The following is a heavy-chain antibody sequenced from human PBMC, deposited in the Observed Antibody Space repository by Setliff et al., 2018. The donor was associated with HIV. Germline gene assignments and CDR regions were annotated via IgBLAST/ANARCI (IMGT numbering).Heavy chain of an antibody. V-gene: IGHV3-74*01. CDR2: INNDTTTT. D-gene: IGHD6-6*01. J-gene: IGHJ4*02. Sequence: GGSLRLSCAASGFTFSWYWMHWVRQAPGQGLVWVSGINNDTTTTTYADSVKGRFSISRDNAKNTLYLQMNGLRGEDTAVYYCAMFSSSSGWGQGTQVTV. CDR3: AMFSSSSG. CDR1: GFTFSWYW.